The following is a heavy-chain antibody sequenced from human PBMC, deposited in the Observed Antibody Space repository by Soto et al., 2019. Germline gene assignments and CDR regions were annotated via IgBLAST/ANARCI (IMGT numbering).Heavy chain of an antibody. CDR2: ISAYNGNT. CDR1: GYTFTSYG. V-gene: IGHV1-18*01. Sequence: QVQLVQSGAEVKKPGASVKVSCKASGYTFTSYGISWVRQAPGQGLEWMGWISAYNGNTNYAQKLQGRVTMTTDTATSTAYMELRGLRSDDTAVYYCASVKCSPPYYYFFGTGVWGQGTTVTVSS. J-gene: IGHJ6*02. D-gene: IGHD6-13*01. CDR3: ASVKCSPPYYYFFGTGV.